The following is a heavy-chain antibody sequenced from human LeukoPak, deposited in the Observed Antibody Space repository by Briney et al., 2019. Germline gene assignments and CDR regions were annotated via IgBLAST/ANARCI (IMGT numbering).Heavy chain of an antibody. J-gene: IGHJ5*02. CDR3: ATDGDGFDT. CDR1: GFTFNDYY. CDR2: INIGGTNT. V-gene: IGHV3-11*01. Sequence: PGGSLRLSCAASGFTFNDYYMSWIRQAPGKGLEWLSYINIGGTNTHYADSVKGRFTTSRDNAKKSLYLEMNNLRAEDTAVYYCATDGDGFDTWGQGVLVTVSS.